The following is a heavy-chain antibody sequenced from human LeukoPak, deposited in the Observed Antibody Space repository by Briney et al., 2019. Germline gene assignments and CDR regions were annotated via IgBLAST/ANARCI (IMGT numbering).Heavy chain of an antibody. D-gene: IGHD3-10*01. Sequence: PGGSLRLSCAASGFTFSSYEMNWVRQAPGKGLEWVSYISSSGSTIYYADSVKGRFTISRDNAKNSLYLQMNSLRAEDTAVYYCARVAVRGVIRYYYMDVWGKGTTVTVS. CDR3: ARVAVRGVIRYYYMDV. V-gene: IGHV3-48*03. CDR2: ISSSGSTI. CDR1: GFTFSSYE. J-gene: IGHJ6*03.